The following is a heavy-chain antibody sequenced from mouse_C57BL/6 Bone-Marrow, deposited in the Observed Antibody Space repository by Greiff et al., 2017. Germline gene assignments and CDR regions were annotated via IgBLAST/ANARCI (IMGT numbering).Heavy chain of an antibody. CDR1: GFNIKNTY. CDR3: ARTDWGYGGNYEYFDV. Sequence: VQLKQSVAELVRPGASVKLSCTASGFNIKNTYMHWVKQRPEQGLEWIGRIDPANGNTKYAPKFQGKATITADTSSNTANLQLSSLTSEDTAISYCARTDWGYGGNYEYFDVWGTGTTVTVSS. V-gene: IGHV14-3*01. D-gene: IGHD1-1*01. J-gene: IGHJ1*03. CDR2: IDPANGNT.